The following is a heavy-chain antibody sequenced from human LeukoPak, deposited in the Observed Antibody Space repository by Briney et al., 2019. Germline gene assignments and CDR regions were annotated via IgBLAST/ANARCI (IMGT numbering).Heavy chain of an antibody. CDR3: ARHLGDFWSGYADGRWFDP. CDR2: IYTSGST. D-gene: IGHD3-3*01. V-gene: IGHV4-4*09. J-gene: IGHJ5*02. Sequence: SETLSLTCTVSGGSISSYCWSWIRQPPGKGLEWIGYIYTSGSTNYNPSLKSRVTISVDTSKNQFSLKLSSVTAADTAVYYCARHLGDFWSGYADGRWFDPWGQGTLVTVSS. CDR1: GGSISSYC.